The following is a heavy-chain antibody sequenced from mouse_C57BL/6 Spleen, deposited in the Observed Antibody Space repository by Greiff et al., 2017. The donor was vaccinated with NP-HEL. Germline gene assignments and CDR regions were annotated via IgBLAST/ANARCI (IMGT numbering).Heavy chain of an antibody. CDR2: IYPGDGDT. J-gene: IGHJ4*01. V-gene: IGHV1-80*01. CDR1: GYAFSRYW. D-gene: IGHD3-2*02. Sequence: QVQLQQSGAELVQPGASVKISCKASGYAFSRYWMNWVKQRPGKGLEWIGQIYPGDGDTTSNGKFKGKATLTADKSSSTDYMQLSSLTSEDSAVYFCARQLRLRDYAMDYWGQGTSVTVSS. CDR3: ARQLRLRDYAMDY.